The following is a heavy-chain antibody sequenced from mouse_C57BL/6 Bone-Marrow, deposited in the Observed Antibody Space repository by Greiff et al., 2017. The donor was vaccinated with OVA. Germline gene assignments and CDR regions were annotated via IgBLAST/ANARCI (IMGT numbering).Heavy chain of an antibody. J-gene: IGHJ3*01. D-gene: IGHD1-1*01. Sequence: EVMLVESGGGLVKPGGSLKLSCAASGFTFSSYAMSWVRQTPEKRLEWVATISDGGSYTYYPDNVKGRFTISRDNAKNNLYLQMSHLKSEDTAMYYCARDHGSSGSSRPWFAYWGQGTLVTVSA. CDR2: ISDGGSYT. V-gene: IGHV5-4*01. CDR1: GFTFSSYA. CDR3: ARDHGSSGSSRPWFAY.